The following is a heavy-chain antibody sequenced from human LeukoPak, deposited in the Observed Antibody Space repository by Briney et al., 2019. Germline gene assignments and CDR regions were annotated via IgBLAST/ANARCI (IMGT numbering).Heavy chain of an antibody. J-gene: IGHJ2*01. D-gene: IGHD3-22*01. CDR3: ARHGGSSGSNWYFDL. Sequence: SETLSLTCTVSGGSISSYYWSWIRQPPGKGQEWIGCIYSSGSTNYNPSLKSRVTISVDTSKNEFSLKLSCVTAADTAVYYCARHGGSSGSNWYFDLWGRGTLVTVSS. CDR1: GGSISSYY. CDR2: IYSSGST. V-gene: IGHV4-59*08.